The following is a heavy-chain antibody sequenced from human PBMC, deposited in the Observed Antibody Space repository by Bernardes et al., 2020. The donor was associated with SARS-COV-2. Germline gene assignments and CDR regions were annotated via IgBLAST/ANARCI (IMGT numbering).Heavy chain of an antibody. J-gene: IGHJ5*02. Sequence: SATLSLTCTVSDGSISSSTHYWGWIRQPPGKGLEWIGTFYYSGSTYYNPSLKSRVTMSVDTSKNQFSLQLTSVTATDTAVYYCARYGRYYGSGRPGSIDPWGQGTLVTASS. D-gene: IGHD3-10*01. CDR2: FYYSGST. CDR1: DGSISSSTHY. V-gene: IGHV4-39*01. CDR3: ARYGRYYGSGRPGSIDP.